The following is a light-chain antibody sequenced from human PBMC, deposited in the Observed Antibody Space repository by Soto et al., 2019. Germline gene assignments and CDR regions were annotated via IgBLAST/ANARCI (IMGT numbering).Light chain of an antibody. CDR3: QQYGSSPWT. V-gene: IGKV3-11*01. CDR1: QSVSSY. J-gene: IGKJ1*01. Sequence: EIVLTQSPATLSLSPGERATLSCRASQSVSSYLAWYQQKPGQAPRLLIYVASNRATGIPARFSGSGSGTDFTLTISSLEPEDFAVYYCQQYGSSPWTFGQGTKVEIK. CDR2: VAS.